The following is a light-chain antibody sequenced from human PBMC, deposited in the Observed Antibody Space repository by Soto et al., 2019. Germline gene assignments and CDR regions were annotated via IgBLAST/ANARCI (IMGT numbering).Light chain of an antibody. CDR1: QSGSGSY. V-gene: IGKV3-20*01. CDR3: QQYGNSPLT. J-gene: IGKJ4*01. Sequence: EIVLTQSPGTLSLSPGDRVTLSCRASQSGSGSYLAWYQQKPGQAPRLLISGASRRATGVPDRFSGSGSGTDFTLTISSLEPDDFAVYYCQQYGNSPLTFGGGTKVEIK. CDR2: GAS.